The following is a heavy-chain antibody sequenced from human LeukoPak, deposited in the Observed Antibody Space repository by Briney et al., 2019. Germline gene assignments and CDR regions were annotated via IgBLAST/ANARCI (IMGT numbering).Heavy chain of an antibody. CDR3: ARDSGGTVASGAFDI. D-gene: IGHD3-16*01. CDR2: ISYDGSNK. CDR1: GFTFSSYA. V-gene: IGHV3-30-3*01. Sequence: GRSLRLSCAASGFTFSSYAMHWVRQAPGKGLEWVAVISYDGSNKYYADSVKGRFTISRDNSKNTLYLQMNSLRAEDTAVYYCARDSGGTVASGAFDIWGQGTMVTVSS. J-gene: IGHJ3*02.